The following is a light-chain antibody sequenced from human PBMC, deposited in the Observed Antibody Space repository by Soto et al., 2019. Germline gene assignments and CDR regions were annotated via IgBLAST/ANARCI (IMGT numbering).Light chain of an antibody. CDR3: QQYDSSPLT. Sequence: EIVLTQSPGTLSLSPGERATLSCRASQSVSSSYLAWYQQKPGQAPRLLIYGASSRATGIPDRFSGSGSGTDFILTISRLEPEDFAAYYCQQYDSSPLTFGGGTKVEIK. J-gene: IGKJ4*01. CDR1: QSVSSSY. V-gene: IGKV3-20*01. CDR2: GAS.